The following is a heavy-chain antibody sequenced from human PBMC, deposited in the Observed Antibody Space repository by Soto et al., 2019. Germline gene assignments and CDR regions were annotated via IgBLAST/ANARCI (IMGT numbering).Heavy chain of an antibody. J-gene: IGHJ4*02. CDR3: AKAYFVWSSEQPYYFDY. Sequence: EVQLLDSGGGLVQPGGSLRLSCAASGFTFSNYAMTWVRQGPGKGLEWVSGISGRGGRSYYADSVKGRFTISRDNSKSTLYLQMSSLRAEDTAVYYCAKAYFVWSSEQPYYFDYWGQGTLVTVSS. D-gene: IGHD3-16*01. CDR2: ISGRGGRS. V-gene: IGHV3-23*01. CDR1: GFTFSNYA.